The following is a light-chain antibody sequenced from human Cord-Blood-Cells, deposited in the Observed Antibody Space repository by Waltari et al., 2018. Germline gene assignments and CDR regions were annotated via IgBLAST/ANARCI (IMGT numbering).Light chain of an antibody. V-gene: IGKV2-28*01. CDR2: LGS. Sequence: DIVMTQSPLSLPVTPGEPASISCRSSQSLLHSNGYNYLDWYLQKPGQSPQLLIYLGSSRASRVPVRFSGSGSGTDFTLKISGVEAEDVGVYYCMQALQTPITFGQGTRLEIK. CDR1: QSLLHSNGYNY. CDR3: MQALQTPIT. J-gene: IGKJ5*01.